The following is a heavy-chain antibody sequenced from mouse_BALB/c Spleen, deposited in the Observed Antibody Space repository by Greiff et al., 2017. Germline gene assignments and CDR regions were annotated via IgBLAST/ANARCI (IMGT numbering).Heavy chain of an antibody. D-gene: IGHD1-1*01. CDR1: GFTFSSFG. Sequence: EVMLVESGGGLVQPGGSLKLSCAASGFTFSSFGMHWVRQAPEKGLEWVAYISSGSSTIYYADTVKGRFTISRDNPKNTLFLQMTSLRSEDTAMYYCARGGYYGRGAMDYWGQGTSVTVSS. V-gene: IGHV5-17*02. CDR2: ISSGSSTI. J-gene: IGHJ4*01. CDR3: ARGGYYGRGAMDY.